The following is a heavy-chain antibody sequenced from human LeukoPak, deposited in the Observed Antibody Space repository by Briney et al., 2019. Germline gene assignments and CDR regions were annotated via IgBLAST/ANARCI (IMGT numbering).Heavy chain of an antibody. CDR2: INHSGST. J-gene: IGHJ6*03. Sequence: SETLSLTCAVYGGSFSGYYWIWLRQPPGKGLEWIGEINHSGSTNYNPSLKSRVTISVDTSKNQFSLKLSSVTAADTAVYYCARALGEATAGAVAHRGLYYYYMDVWGKGTTVTVSS. V-gene: IGHV4-34*01. CDR1: GGSFSGYY. D-gene: IGHD6-19*01. CDR3: ARALGEATAGAVAHRGLYYYYMDV.